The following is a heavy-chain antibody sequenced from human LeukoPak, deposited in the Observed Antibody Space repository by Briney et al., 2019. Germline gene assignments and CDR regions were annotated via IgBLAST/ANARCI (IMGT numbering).Heavy chain of an antibody. CDR3: ARDPYNWNGLAYFDY. Sequence: ASVKVSCKASGYTFTSYDINWVRQAPGQGLEWMGWINPNSGGTNYAQKFQGRVTMTRDTSTSTAYMELSRLRSDDTAVYYCARDPYNWNGLAYFDYWGQGTLVTVSS. CDR1: GYTFTSYD. J-gene: IGHJ4*02. D-gene: IGHD1-20*01. V-gene: IGHV1-2*02. CDR2: INPNSGGT.